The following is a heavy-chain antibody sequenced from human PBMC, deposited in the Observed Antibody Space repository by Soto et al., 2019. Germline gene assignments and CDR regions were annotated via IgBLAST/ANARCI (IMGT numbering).Heavy chain of an antibody. D-gene: IGHD6-13*01. Sequence: SETLSVTCSFSGCSISGYGWRWILQHPGKGLEWTGYIYYSGSTNYNPSLKSRVTISVDTSKNQFSLKLSSVTAADTAVYYCASSNIAAAGFYYYGMDVWGRGPTVTVSS. V-gene: IGHV4-59*01. CDR2: IYYSGST. CDR3: ASSNIAAAGFYYYGMDV. CDR1: GCSISGYG. J-gene: IGHJ6*02.